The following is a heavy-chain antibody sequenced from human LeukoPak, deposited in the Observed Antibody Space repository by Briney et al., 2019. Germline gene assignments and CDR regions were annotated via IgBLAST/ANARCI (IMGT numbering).Heavy chain of an antibody. CDR3: ATLAGRDGMDV. V-gene: IGHV1-24*01. CDR1: GYTLTELS. CDR2: FDPEDGET. D-gene: IGHD3-3*02. J-gene: IGHJ6*04. Sequence: GASVKVPCKVSGYTLTELSMHWVRQAPGKGLEWTGGFDPEDGETIYAQKFQGRVTMTEDTSTDTAYMELSSLRSEDTAVYYCATLAGRDGMDVWGKGTTVTVSS.